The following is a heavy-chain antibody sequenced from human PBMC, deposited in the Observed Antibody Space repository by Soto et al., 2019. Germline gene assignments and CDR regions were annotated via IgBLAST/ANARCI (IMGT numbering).Heavy chain of an antibody. CDR2: ISHDGSNN. V-gene: IGHV3-30*18. CDR1: GFTFSSYG. CDR3: AKSPWGATIVPCHP. J-gene: IGHJ5*02. D-gene: IGHD5-12*01. Sequence: QVQLVESGGGVVQTGRSLRLSCAGSGFTFSSYGMHWVRLAPGKGLEWLAAISHDGSNNYYAASVNGRFTISRDNSKNPLYLQMNSLRVEDTAVYYCAKSPWGATIVPCHPWGQGTLVTVSS.